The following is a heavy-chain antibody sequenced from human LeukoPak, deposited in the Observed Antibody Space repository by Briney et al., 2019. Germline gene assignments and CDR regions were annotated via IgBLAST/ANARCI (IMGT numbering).Heavy chain of an antibody. J-gene: IGHJ6*03. CDR2: INPNSGGT. D-gene: IGHD3-22*01. Sequence: ASVKVSCKASGYTFTGYYMHWVRQAPGQGLEWMGWINPNSGGTNYAQKFQGRVTMTRDTSISTAYMELSRLRSDDTAVYYCARVGDSSGYWYYYYYMDVWGKGTTVTVSS. CDR3: ARVGDSSGYWYYYYYMDV. V-gene: IGHV1-2*02. CDR1: GYTFTGYY.